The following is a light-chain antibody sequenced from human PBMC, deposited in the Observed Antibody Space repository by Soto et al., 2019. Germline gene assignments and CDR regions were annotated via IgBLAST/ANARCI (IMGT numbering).Light chain of an antibody. CDR3: SSYSTSSLWV. CDR2: EVS. V-gene: IGLV2-14*01. J-gene: IGLJ3*02. CDR1: SSDVGGYNY. Sequence: QSALTQPASVSGSPGQSITISCTGTSSDVGGYNYVSWYQQHPGKAPKLVIYEVSNRPSGVSSRFSGSKSGNTASLTISGLLAEYEADYYCSSYSTSSLWVFGGGTKVTVL.